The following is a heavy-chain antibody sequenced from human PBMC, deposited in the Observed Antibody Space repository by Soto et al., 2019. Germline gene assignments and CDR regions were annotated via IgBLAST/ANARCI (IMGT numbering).Heavy chain of an antibody. CDR2: ISGSADTT. D-gene: IGHD6-13*01. CDR3: AKERRSAPGTETDC. J-gene: IGHJ4*02. CDR1: GFTFSSYA. Sequence: PGGSLRLSCAASGFTFSSYAMSWVRQAPGKGLEWVSVISGSADTTYYADSVKGRFTISRDNSKNTLYLQMNSLRAEDTAVYYCAKERRSAPGTETDCWGQGTLVTVSS. V-gene: IGHV3-23*01.